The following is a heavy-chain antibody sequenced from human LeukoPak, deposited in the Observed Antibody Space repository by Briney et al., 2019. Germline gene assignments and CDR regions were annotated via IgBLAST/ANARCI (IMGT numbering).Heavy chain of an antibody. Sequence: PGGSLRLSCAASGFTFSSYGMSWVRQAPGKGLEWVSAISGSGGSTYYADSVKGRFTISRDNSKNTLYLQMNSLRAEDTAVYYCAKDRYYYDSSGQLSGAFDIWGQGTMVTVSS. CDR2: ISGSGGST. V-gene: IGHV3-23*01. D-gene: IGHD3-22*01. CDR3: AKDRYYYDSSGQLSGAFDI. J-gene: IGHJ3*02. CDR1: GFTFSSYG.